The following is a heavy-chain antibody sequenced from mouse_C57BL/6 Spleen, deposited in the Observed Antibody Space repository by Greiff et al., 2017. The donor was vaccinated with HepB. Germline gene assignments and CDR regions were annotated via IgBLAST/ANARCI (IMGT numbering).Heavy chain of an antibody. J-gene: IGHJ1*03. Sequence: QVQLKQSGAELVRPGTSVKMSCKASGYTFTNYWIGWAKQRPGHGLEWIGEIYPGGGYTNYNEKFKGKATLTADKSSSTAYMQFSSLTSEDSAIYYCERESHYYGSSYWYFDVWATGTTVTVSS. CDR1: GYTFTNYW. D-gene: IGHD1-1*01. CDR3: ERESHYYGSSYWYFDV. CDR2: IYPGGGYT. V-gene: IGHV1-63*01.